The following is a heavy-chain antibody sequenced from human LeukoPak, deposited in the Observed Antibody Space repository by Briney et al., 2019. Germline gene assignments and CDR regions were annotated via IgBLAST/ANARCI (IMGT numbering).Heavy chain of an antibody. J-gene: IGHJ4*02. CDR1: GFTFNDYA. CDR2: IRTKAHAGTT. D-gene: IGHD3-22*01. CDR3: ARTYYYESSGWKPDY. Sequence: PGGSLRLSCTASGFTFNDYAVTWFRQAPGKGLEWTAFIRTKAHAGTTEYAASVKGRFTISRGDSETIAYLQMNSLKTEDTAMYYCARTYYYESSGWKPDYWGQGTLVTVSS. V-gene: IGHV3-49*03.